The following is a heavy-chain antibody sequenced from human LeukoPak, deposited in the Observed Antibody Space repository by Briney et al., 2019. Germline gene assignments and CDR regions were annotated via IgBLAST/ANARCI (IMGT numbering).Heavy chain of an antibody. V-gene: IGHV3-48*03. CDR3: AIYAGEPGDY. CDR1: GFTFSGFE. Sequence: GGSLRLSCAASGFTSGFTFSGFEMNWARQAPGKGLEWLSYISTSGSTIYYADSVKGRFTISRDNAKNSLFLQMNSLRAEDTAIYYCAIYAGEPGDYWGQGTLVTVSS. D-gene: IGHD3-16*01. CDR2: ISTSGSTI. J-gene: IGHJ4*02.